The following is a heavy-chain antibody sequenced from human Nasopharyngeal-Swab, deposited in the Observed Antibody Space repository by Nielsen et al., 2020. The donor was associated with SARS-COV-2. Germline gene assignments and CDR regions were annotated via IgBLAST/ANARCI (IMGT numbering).Heavy chain of an antibody. CDR1: GGSFSGYY. Sequence: GSLSLSCAVYGGSFSGYYWSWIRQPPGKGLEWIGEINHSGSTNYNPSLKSRVTISVDTSKNQFSLKLSSVTAADTAVYYCARGRVDLWFGEFDYAFDIWGQGTMVTVSS. CDR2: INHSGST. D-gene: IGHD3-10*01. V-gene: IGHV4-34*01. CDR3: ARGRVDLWFGEFDYAFDI. J-gene: IGHJ3*02.